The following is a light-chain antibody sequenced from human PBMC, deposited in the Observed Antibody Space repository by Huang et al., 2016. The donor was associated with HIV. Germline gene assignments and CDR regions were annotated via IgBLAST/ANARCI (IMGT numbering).Light chain of an antibody. Sequence: AIRMTQSPSSLSASTGDRVTITCRASQDISSYLAWYQQKPGEATKILMYAASTLQGGVPSRFSGSGSGTDFTLTISCLQSEDFATYYCQQYYRPLLTFGGGTRV. V-gene: IGKV1-8*01. J-gene: IGKJ4*01. CDR2: AAS. CDR1: QDISSY. CDR3: QQYYRPLLT.